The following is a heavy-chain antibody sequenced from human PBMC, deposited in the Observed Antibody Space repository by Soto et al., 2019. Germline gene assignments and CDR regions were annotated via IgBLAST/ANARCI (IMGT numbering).Heavy chain of an antibody. J-gene: IGHJ6*02. CDR3: ARHLSNYYYYYGMDV. CDR2: IYYSGST. Sequence: WETLSLTCTVSRGSISSSSYYWGWIRQPPGKGLEWIGSIYYSGSTYYNPSLKSRVTISVDTSKNQFSLKLSSVTAADTAVYYCARHLSNYYYYYGMDVWGQGTTVTVSS. V-gene: IGHV4-39*01. CDR1: RGSISSSSYY. D-gene: IGHD4-4*01.